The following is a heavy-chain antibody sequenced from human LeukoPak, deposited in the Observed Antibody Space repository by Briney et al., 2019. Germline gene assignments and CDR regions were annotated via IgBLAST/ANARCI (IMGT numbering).Heavy chain of an antibody. D-gene: IGHD2-2*03. CDR1: GFTFSSYA. Sequence: GGSLRLSCAASGFTFSSYAMHWVRQAPGKGLEWVAVISYDGSNKYYADSVKGRFTISRDNSKNTLYLQMNSLRAEDTAVYYCARVDRTHDAFDIWGQGTMVTVSS. V-gene: IGHV3-30-3*01. J-gene: IGHJ3*02. CDR3: ARVDRTHDAFDI. CDR2: ISYDGSNK.